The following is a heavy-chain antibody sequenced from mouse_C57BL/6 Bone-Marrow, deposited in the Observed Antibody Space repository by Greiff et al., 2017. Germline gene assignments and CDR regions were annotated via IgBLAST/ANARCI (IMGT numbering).Heavy chain of an antibody. D-gene: IGHD1-1*01. V-gene: IGHV14-4*01. J-gene: IGHJ3*01. CDR1: GFNIKDDY. Sequence: EVQLMESGAELVRPGASVKLSCTASGFNIKDDYMHWVKQRPEQGLEWIGWIDPENGDTEYASKFQGKATITADTSSNTAYLQLSSLTSEDTAVYYCTPGKIYYYVYGGQGTRVTVSA. CDR3: TPGKIYYYVY. CDR2: IDPENGDT.